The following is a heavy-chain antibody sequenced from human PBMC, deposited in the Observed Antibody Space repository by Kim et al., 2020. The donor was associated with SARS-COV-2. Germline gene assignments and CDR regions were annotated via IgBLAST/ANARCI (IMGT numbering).Heavy chain of an antibody. V-gene: IGHV1-18*01. D-gene: IGHD3-10*01. CDR3: AREPYGSGRPNFDY. J-gene: IGHJ4*02. Sequence: AQKLQGRVTMTTDTSTSTAYMELRSLRSDDTAVYYCAREPYGSGRPNFDYWGQGTLVTVSS.